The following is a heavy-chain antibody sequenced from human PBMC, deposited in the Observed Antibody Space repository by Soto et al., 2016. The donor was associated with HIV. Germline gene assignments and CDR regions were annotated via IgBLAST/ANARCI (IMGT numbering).Heavy chain of an antibody. J-gene: IGHJ2*01. CDR3: SRGRVISDSSGYPWNLYFDL. Sequence: EVQLVESGGGLVQPGGSLRLSCAASGFTISSYWMHWVRQGPGKGLVWVSRINSDGSSTSYADSVKGRFTISRDNAKNTLYLQMNSLRAEDTAVYYCSRGRVISDSSGYPWNLYFDLVGPWPPWSLSPQ. CDR2: INSDGSST. CDR1: GFTISSYW. V-gene: IGHV3-74*01. D-gene: IGHD3-22*01.